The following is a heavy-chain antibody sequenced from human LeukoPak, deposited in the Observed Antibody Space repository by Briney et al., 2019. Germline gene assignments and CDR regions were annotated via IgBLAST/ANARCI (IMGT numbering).Heavy chain of an antibody. D-gene: IGHD4-17*01. V-gene: IGHV1-18*01. CDR1: GYTFTNHG. Sequence: GASVMVSCKTSGYTFTNHGISWVRQAPGQGLEWMGWISGYNGNTNYVQKSRSRITMTTDTSTSTAYLQLRSLRSDNTALYYCARDLSLGRHDDGEPFDFWGQGTLVTVSS. CDR3: ARDLSLGRHDDGEPFDF. J-gene: IGHJ4*02. CDR2: ISGYNGNT.